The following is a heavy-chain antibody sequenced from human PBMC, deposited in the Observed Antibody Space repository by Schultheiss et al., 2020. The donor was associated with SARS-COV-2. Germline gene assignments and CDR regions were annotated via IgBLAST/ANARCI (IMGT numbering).Heavy chain of an antibody. CDR2: IDWDDDK. Sequence: SGPTLVKPTQTLTLTCTFSGFSLSTSGMCVSWIRQPPGKALEWLALIDWDDDKYYSTSLKTRLTISKDTSKNQVVLTMTNMDPVDTATYYCAHSPDYDILTGYYHGMDVWGQGTMVTVSS. D-gene: IGHD3-9*01. CDR3: AHSPDYDILTGYYHGMDV. CDR1: GFSLSTSGMC. J-gene: IGHJ6*02. V-gene: IGHV2-70*12.